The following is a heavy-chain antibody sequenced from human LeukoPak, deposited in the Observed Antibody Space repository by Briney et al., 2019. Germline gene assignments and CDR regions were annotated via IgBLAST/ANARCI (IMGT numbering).Heavy chain of an antibody. CDR1: GGSISSYY. CDR2: IYYTGST. J-gene: IGHJ6*03. CDR3: ARVVYSGYDFRGAMDV. Sequence: SETLSLTCTISGGSISSYYWSWIRQPPGKGLEWIGYIYYTGSTNHNPSLKSRVTISVDASKNQFSLKLSSVTAADTAVYYCARVVYSGYDFRGAMDVWGKGTTVTVSS. D-gene: IGHD5-12*01. V-gene: IGHV4-59*01.